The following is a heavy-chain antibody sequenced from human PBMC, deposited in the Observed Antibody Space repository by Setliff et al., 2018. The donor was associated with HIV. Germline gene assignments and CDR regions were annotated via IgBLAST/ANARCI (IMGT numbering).Heavy chain of an antibody. J-gene: IGHJ3*02. CDR2: IYYSGTT. CDR3: ARHWYSSSWYHVFDI. V-gene: IGHV4-59*08. Sequence: SEPLSLTCTVSGGSISSYYWSWIRQPPGKGLEWIGYIYYSGTTNYNPSLKSRVTISVDTSKNQFSLKLSSVTAADTAVYYCARHWYSSSWYHVFDIWGQGTMVTVS. CDR1: GGSISSYY. D-gene: IGHD6-13*01.